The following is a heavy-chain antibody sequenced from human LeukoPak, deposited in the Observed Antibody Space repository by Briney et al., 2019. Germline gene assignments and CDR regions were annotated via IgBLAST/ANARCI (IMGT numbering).Heavy chain of an antibody. V-gene: IGHV4-4*02. D-gene: IGHD6-6*01. J-gene: IGHJ4*02. CDR2: IYQSGTT. Sequence: PGGSLRLSCAASGFTFSNAWMSWVRQPPGKGLEWIGEIYQSGTTNYNPSFKSRVTISVDKSKNHFSLKLSSVTAADTAVYYCARAPLGPKLPFDYWGQGTLVTVSS. CDR1: GFTFSNAW. CDR3: ARAPLGPKLPFDY.